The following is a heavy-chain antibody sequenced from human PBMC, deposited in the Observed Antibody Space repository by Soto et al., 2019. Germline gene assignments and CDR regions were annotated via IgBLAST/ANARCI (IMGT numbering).Heavy chain of an antibody. J-gene: IGHJ6*02. CDR3: ARDLMVDIVATYGMDV. V-gene: IGHV4-61*01. CDR1: GGSVSSGSYY. Sequence: VKTSETLSLTCTVSGGSVSSGSYYWSWIRQPPGKGLEWIGYIYYSGSTNYNPSLKSRVTISVDTSKNQFSLKLSSVTAADTAVYYCARDLMVDIVATYGMDVWGQGTTVTVSS. CDR2: IYYSGST. D-gene: IGHD5-12*01.